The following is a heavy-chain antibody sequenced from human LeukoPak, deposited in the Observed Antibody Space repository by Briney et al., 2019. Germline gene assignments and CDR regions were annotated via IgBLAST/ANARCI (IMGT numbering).Heavy chain of an antibody. CDR1: GFTFSSYG. CDR2: ISYDGSNK. D-gene: IGHD5-12*01. V-gene: IGHV3-30*18. J-gene: IGHJ6*02. CDR3: AKVDSGYFSGHYGMDV. Sequence: GGSLRLSCAASGFTFSSYGMHWVRQAPGKGLEGVAVISYDGSNKYYADSVKGRFTISRDNFKNTLYLQMNSLRAEDTAVYYCAKVDSGYFSGHYGMDVWGQGTTVTVSS.